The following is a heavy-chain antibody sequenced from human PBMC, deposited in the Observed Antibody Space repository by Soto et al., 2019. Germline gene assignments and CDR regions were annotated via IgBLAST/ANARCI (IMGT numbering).Heavy chain of an antibody. V-gene: IGHV1-69*14. J-gene: IGHJ4*02. CDR3: VRVVAIPGYPDN. Sequence: QVQLVQSGAEVRQPASSVKVSCKTSGATFSSYAITWVRQAPGQGLEWMGGIVPTVDTSTYAQKFQGRVTIIADKFTNTVYMELSSLRSDDTAVYYCVRVVAIPGYPDNWGQGTLVTVSS. CDR2: IVPTVDTS. CDR1: GATFSSYA. D-gene: IGHD5-12*01.